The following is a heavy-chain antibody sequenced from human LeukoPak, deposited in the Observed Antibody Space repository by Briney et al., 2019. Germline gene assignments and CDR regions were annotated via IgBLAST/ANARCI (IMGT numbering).Heavy chain of an antibody. J-gene: IGHJ4*02. CDR3: ARDLVAAAGNEGFDY. D-gene: IGHD6-13*01. V-gene: IGHV3-21*01. Sequence: GGPLRLSCAASGFTFSSYSMNWVRQAPGKGLEWVSSISSSSSYIYYADSVKGRFTIPRDNAKNSLYLQMNSLRAEDTAVYYCARDLVAAAGNEGFDYWGQGTLVTVSS. CDR2: ISSSSSYI. CDR1: GFTFSSYS.